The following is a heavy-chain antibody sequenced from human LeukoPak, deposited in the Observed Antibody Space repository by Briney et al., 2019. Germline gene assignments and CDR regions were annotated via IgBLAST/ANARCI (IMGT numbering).Heavy chain of an antibody. CDR2: ISWNSGSI. J-gene: IGHJ4*02. V-gene: IGHV3-9*01. CDR1: GFTFDDYA. D-gene: IGHD2-2*01. CDR3: AKDRRGYCSSTSCYGSIDY. Sequence: GRSLRLSCAASGFTFDDYAMHWVRQAPGKGLEWVSGISWNSGSIGYADSVKGRFTISRDNSKNTLYLQMNSLRAEDTAVYYCAKDRRGYCSSTSCYGSIDYWGQGTLVTVSS.